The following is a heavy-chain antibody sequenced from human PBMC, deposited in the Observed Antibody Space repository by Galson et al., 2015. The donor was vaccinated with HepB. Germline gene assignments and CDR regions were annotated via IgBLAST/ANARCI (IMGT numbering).Heavy chain of an antibody. V-gene: IGHV3-66*01. D-gene: IGHD6-13*01. Sequence: KGRFTISRDKSKNTLYLQMNSLRAEDTAVYYCARDLSSTWDPHYYYGMDVWAQGTTVTVSS. CDR3: ARDLSSTWDPHYYYGMDV. J-gene: IGHJ6*02.